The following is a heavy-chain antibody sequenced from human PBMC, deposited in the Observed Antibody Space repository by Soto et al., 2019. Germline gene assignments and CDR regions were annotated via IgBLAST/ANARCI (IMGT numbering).Heavy chain of an antibody. CDR1: GDSISTSNYY. D-gene: IGHD4-17*01. J-gene: IGHJ4*02. Sequence: QLLLQESGPGLVKPSETLSLTCTVSGDSISTSNYYWGWIRQPPGEGLEWIGHIFYSGGTYYNPSLKSRVTISVDTSKNQFSLKLTSITAADTAVYFCARRGGGDYLFDSWGQGMLVTVSS. CDR2: IFYSGGT. CDR3: ARRGGGDYLFDS. V-gene: IGHV4-39*01.